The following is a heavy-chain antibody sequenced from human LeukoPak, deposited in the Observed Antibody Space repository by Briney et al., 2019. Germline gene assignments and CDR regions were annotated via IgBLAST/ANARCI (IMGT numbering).Heavy chain of an antibody. CDR3: ARRAGEYSHPYDY. CDR2: IYSGGST. V-gene: IGHV3-53*01. CDR1: GFTVSSDS. Sequence: GGSLRLSCTVSGFTVSSDSMSWVRQAPGKGLEWVSFIYSGGSTHYSDSVKGRFTISRDNSKNTLYLQMNSLRADDTAVYYCARRAGEYSHPYDYWGQGTLVTVSS. D-gene: IGHD4-17*01. J-gene: IGHJ4*02.